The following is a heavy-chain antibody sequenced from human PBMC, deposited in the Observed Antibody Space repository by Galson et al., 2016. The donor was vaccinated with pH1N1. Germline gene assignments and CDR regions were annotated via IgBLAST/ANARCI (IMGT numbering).Heavy chain of an antibody. Sequence: SLRLSCAGSGFDFDGYAMSWVRQAPGKGLEWVSSMSSSGGGIYYADSVKGRFTISRDNSKNILFLQMSSLRAEDTALYYCARRLYNSGSHSFDMWGQGTMVTVSS. V-gene: IGHV3-23*01. D-gene: IGHD3-10*01. CDR1: GFDFDGYA. CDR3: ARRLYNSGSHSFDM. CDR2: MSSSGGGI. J-gene: IGHJ3*02.